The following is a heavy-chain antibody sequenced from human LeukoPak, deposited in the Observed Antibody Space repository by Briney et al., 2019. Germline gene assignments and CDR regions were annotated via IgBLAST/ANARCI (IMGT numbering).Heavy chain of an antibody. CDR3: ARTGGSYRPFDY. CDR2: ISSGSSTI. J-gene: IGHJ4*02. V-gene: IGHV3-48*01. CDR1: GFTFSSYS. D-gene: IGHD1-26*01. Sequence: PGGSLRLSCAASGFTFSSYSMNWVRQAPGKGLEWVSYISSGSSTIYYADSVRGRFTISRDNAKNSLYLQMNSLRAEDTAVYYCARTGGSYRPFDYWGQGTLVTVSS.